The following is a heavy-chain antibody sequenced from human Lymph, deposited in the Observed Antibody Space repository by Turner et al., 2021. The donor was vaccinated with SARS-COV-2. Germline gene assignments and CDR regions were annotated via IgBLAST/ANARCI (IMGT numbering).Heavy chain of an antibody. CDR3: ARHGFSGWYGGGMDV. V-gene: IGHV4-59*08. CDR2: IHYSGST. Sequence: QVQLQESGPGLVKPSETLSLTCTVSGGSISSYYWSWIRQPPGKGLEWIGYIHYSGSTNYNPSLKSRVTISVDTSENQFSLKLNSVTAADTAVYYCARHGFSGWYGGGMDVWGQGTTVTVSS. D-gene: IGHD6-19*01. CDR1: GGSISSYY. J-gene: IGHJ6*02.